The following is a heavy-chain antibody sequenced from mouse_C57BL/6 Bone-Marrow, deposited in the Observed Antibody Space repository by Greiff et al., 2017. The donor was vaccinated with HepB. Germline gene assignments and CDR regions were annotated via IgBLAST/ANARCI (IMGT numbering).Heavy chain of an antibody. J-gene: IGHJ3*01. V-gene: IGHV1-64*01. D-gene: IGHD2-3*01. CDR3: ARVGYYSGWFAY. CDR1: GYTFTSYW. CDR2: IHPNSGSI. Sequence: QVQLQQPGAELVKPGASVKMSCKASGYTFTSYWMHWVKQRPGQGLEWIGMIHPNSGSINYNEKFKSKATLTVDKSSSTAYMQLSSLTSEDSAVYYCARVGYYSGWFAYWGQGTLVTVSA.